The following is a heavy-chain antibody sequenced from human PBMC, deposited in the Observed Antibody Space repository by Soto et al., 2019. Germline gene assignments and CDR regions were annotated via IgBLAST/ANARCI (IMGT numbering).Heavy chain of an antibody. CDR3: TTGAEEEGPSVTSYYYYMDV. CDR2: IKSKTDGGTT. D-gene: IGHD4-17*01. CDR1: GFTFSNAW. Sequence: GGSLRLSCAASGFTFSNAWMSWVRQAPGKGLEWVGRIKSKTDGGTTDYAAPVKGRFTISRDDSKNTLYLQMNSLKTEDTAVYYCTTGAEEEGPSVTSYYYYMDVWGKGTTVTVSS. J-gene: IGHJ6*03. V-gene: IGHV3-15*01.